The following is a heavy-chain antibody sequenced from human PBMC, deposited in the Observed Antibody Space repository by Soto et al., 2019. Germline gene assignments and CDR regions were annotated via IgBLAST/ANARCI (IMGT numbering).Heavy chain of an antibody. Sequence: LXRSGAGSGVSIGSYDVHWISQATGKGLEWVSAIGTAGDTYYPGSVKGRFTISRENAKNSLYLQMNSLRAGDTAVYYCARGGTPAPAHGLYDAFDICGQGTMVTVSS. CDR1: GVSIGSYD. V-gene: IGHV3-13*01. CDR3: ARGGTPAPAHGLYDAFDI. D-gene: IGHD1-1*01. CDR2: IGTAGDT. J-gene: IGHJ3*02.